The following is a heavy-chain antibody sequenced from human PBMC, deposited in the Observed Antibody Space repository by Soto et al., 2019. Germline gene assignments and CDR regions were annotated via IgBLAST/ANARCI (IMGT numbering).Heavy chain of an antibody. D-gene: IGHD2-21*01. CDR3: ARGLRSIRLLDY. J-gene: IGHJ4*02. CDR2: INPSGGST. Sequence: ASVKGSCKASVYTFTSAYMHWVREAPGQGLEWMGIINPSGGSTSYAQKFQGRVTMTRDTSTSTVYMELSSLRSEDTAVYYCARGLRSIRLLDYWGQGTLVTVSS. CDR1: VYTFTSAY. V-gene: IGHV1-46*03.